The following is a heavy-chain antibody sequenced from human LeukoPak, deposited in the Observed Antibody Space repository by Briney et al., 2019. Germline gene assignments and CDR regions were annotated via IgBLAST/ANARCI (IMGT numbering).Heavy chain of an antibody. V-gene: IGHV3-21*06. CDR3: ARGRDYGDYVSDY. CDR2: ISSSSDYI. Sequence: GGSLRLSCVVSGLTSTGYSMTWVRQAPGKGLEWVSSISSSSDYIFYADSVKGRFTISRDNAKNSLYLQMNSLRAEDTAVYYCARGRDYGDYVSDYWGQGTLVTVSS. CDR1: GLTSTGYS. J-gene: IGHJ4*02. D-gene: IGHD4-17*01.